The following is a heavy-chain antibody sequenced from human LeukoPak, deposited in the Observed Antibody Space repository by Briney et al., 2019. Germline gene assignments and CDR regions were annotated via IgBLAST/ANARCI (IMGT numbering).Heavy chain of an antibody. J-gene: IGHJ5*02. CDR3: AKDPYSSSWLYNWFDP. V-gene: IGHV3-23*01. Sequence: GSLRLSCAASGFTFTSYAMSWVRQAPGKGLEWVSAISGSGGSTYYADSVKGRFTISRDNSKNTLYLQMNSLRAEDTAVYYCAKDPYSSSWLYNWFDPWGQGTLVTVSS. CDR1: GFTFTSYA. D-gene: IGHD6-13*01. CDR2: ISGSGGST.